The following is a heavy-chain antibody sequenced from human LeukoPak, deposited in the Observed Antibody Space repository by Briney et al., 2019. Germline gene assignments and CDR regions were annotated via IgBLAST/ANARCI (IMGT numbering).Heavy chain of an antibody. CDR2: ISASGGST. Sequence: GGSLRLSCAASGFTFSSYAMNWVRQAPGKGLEWASGISASGGSTYYADSVKGRFTISRDNSKNTLYLQMSSLRAEDTALYYCAKDQARYSTGWNGGGFDSWGQGTLVTVSS. V-gene: IGHV3-23*01. CDR3: AKDQARYSTGWNGGGFDS. CDR1: GFTFSSYA. J-gene: IGHJ4*02. D-gene: IGHD6-19*01.